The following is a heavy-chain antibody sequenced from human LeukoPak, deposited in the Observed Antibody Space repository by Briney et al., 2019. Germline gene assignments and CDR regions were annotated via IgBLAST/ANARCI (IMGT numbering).Heavy chain of an antibody. Sequence: GASVKVSCKASGGTFSSYAISWVRQAPGQGLEWMGRIIPILGIANYAQKFQGRVTITADKSTSTAYMELSSLRSEDTAVYYCASGCTNGVCFDGRGYYYYGMDVWGQGTTVTVSS. CDR2: IIPILGIA. J-gene: IGHJ6*02. V-gene: IGHV1-69*04. CDR3: ASGCTNGVCFDGRGYYYYGMDV. D-gene: IGHD2-8*01. CDR1: GGTFSSYA.